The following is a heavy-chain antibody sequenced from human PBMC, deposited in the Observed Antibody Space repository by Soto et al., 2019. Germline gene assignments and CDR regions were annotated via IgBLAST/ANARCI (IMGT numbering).Heavy chain of an antibody. CDR1: GYTFTHYY. D-gene: IGHD5-18*01. J-gene: IGHJ4*02. CDR2: INPNGGVT. CDR3: ATSVDSAMAFDY. V-gene: IGHV1-46*01. Sequence: ASVKVSCKASGYTFTHYYIHWVRQAPGQGLEWMGIINPNGGVTTYAQKFRAGFTMTRDTSTSTVYMELSSLRSEDSAVYYCATSVDSAMAFDYWGQGTLVTVSS.